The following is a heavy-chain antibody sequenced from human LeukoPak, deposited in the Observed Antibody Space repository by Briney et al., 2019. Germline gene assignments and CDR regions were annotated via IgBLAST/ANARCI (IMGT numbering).Heavy chain of an antibody. V-gene: IGHV3-21*01. CDR3: ARDEIAAAVPTTDV. D-gene: IGHD6-13*01. J-gene: IGHJ6*02. Sequence: GGSLRLSCAASGFTFSSYSMNWVRQAPGKGLEWVSSISSSSSYIYYADSVKDRFTISRDNAKNSLYLQMNSLRAEDTAVYYCARDEIAAAVPTTDVWGQGTTVTVSS. CDR1: GFTFSSYS. CDR2: ISSSSSYI.